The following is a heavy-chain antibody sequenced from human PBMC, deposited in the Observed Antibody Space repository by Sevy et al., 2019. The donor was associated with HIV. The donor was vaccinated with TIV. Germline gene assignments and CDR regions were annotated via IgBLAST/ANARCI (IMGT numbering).Heavy chain of an antibody. CDR2: ISSGSSYT. D-gene: IGHD6-13*01. CDR1: GFTFSDYY. Sequence: GGCLRLSCAASGFTFSDYYMSCIRQAPGKGLEWVSYISSGSSYTNYADSVKGRFTISRDNARNSLYLQMNSLRVEDTAVYYCAKDCRVHSSSHFDYWGQGIPVTVSS. V-gene: IGHV3-11*05. CDR3: AKDCRVHSSSHFDY. J-gene: IGHJ4*02.